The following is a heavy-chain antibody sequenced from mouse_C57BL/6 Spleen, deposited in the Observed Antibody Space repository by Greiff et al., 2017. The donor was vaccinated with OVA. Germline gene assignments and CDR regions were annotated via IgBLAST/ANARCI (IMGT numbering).Heavy chain of an antibody. D-gene: IGHD2-4*01. CDR2: IWRGGST. CDR1: GFSLTSYG. J-gene: IGHJ4*01. Sequence: VKLQESGPGLVKPSQCLSITCTVSGFSLTSYGVHWVRQSPGKGLEWLGVIWRGGSTDYNADFMSILSIAKDNSKSQVFFKRNSLQADDTAIYYSAKDDYGGGGAMDDWGQGTSVTVSS. V-gene: IGHV2-5*01. CDR3: AKDDYGGGGAMDD.